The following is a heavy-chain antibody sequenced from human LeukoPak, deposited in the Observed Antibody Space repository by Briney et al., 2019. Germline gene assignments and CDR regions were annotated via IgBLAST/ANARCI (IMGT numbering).Heavy chain of an antibody. CDR3: ARHDGYYYYMDV. Sequence: SETLSLTCTVSGGSISSHYWSWIRQPPGKGLEWIGYIYTSGSTNYNPSLKSRVTISADTSKNQFSLKLSSVTAADTAVYYCARHDGYYYYMDVWGKGTTVTVSS. J-gene: IGHJ6*03. CDR2: IYTSGST. V-gene: IGHV4-4*09. D-gene: IGHD3-16*01. CDR1: GGSISSHY.